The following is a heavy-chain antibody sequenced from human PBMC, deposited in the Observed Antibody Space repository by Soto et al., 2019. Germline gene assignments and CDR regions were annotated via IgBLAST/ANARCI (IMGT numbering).Heavy chain of an antibody. CDR3: SRRVKGDFDV. CDR1: GDTSTSHY. V-gene: IGHV1-46*03. CDR2: IHPRGGGT. Sequence: QVQLVQSGAEVMKPGASVKVSCKASGDTSTSHYIHWVRQAPGQGPEWMGRIHPRGGGTTYAHDLPGGLVMTRDTSTSTVYLDLSSLTSEDPAVYYCSRRVKGDFDVWGQGTTV. D-gene: IGHD3-3*01. J-gene: IGHJ6*01.